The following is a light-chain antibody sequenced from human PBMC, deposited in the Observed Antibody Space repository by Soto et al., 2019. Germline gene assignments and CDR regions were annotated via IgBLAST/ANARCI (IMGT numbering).Light chain of an antibody. CDR1: QSVRSSY. CDR2: GAS. J-gene: IGKJ4*01. Sequence: EIVLTQSPGTLSLSPGERATLSCRASQSVRSSYLAWNQQKPGQAPRLLIYGASSRATGIPDRFSGSGSGKDFTLNISRLQPEDFAVYYCQQYGTTPLTFGGLNKVEIK. V-gene: IGKV3-20*01. CDR3: QQYGTTPLT.